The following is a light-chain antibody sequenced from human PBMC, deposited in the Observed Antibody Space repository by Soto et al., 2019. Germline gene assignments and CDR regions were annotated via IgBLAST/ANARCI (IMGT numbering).Light chain of an antibody. Sequence: DIQMTQSPSSLSASVGDRVTITCRASQDISSYLTWYQQKSGKAPKLLIYAASSLQGGVPSRFSGSGSGTDFILTISSLKPEDFATYYCQQSYITSYTFGQGTKVDIK. V-gene: IGKV1-39*01. CDR2: AAS. CDR3: QQSYITSYT. CDR1: QDISSY. J-gene: IGKJ1*01.